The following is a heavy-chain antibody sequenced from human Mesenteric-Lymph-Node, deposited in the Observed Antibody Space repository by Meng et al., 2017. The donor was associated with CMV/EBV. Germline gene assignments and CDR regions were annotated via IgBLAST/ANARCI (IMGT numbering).Heavy chain of an antibody. J-gene: IGHJ4*02. D-gene: IGHD3-10*01. V-gene: IGHV3-7*01. CDR1: GFLFSDHW. CDR2: IKQDGSEK. CDR3: ARRRGSGSWDS. Sequence: GESLKISCAASGFLFSDHWMSWVRQAPGKGLEWLANIKQDGSEKYYVDSVKGRFTISRDNAKNSLCLQTNSLRAEDTAVYYCARRRGSGSWDSWGQGTLVTVSS.